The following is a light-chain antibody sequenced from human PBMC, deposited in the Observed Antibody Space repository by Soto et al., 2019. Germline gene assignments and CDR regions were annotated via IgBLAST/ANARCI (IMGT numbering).Light chain of an antibody. V-gene: IGLV4-69*01. Sequence: QLVLTQSPSASASLGASVKLTCTLSSGHRSYALAWPQQQPEKGTRYLMKLNSDGSHSQGDGIPDRCSGSSSGAERYLTISSLHAGDEAYYFCQTGGTGLLVVGGGTKLTVI. CDR2: LNSDGSH. CDR1: SGHRSYA. CDR3: QTGGTGLLV. J-gene: IGLJ3*02.